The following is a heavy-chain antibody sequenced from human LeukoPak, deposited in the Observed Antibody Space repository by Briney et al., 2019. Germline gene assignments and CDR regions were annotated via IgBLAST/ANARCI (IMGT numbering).Heavy chain of an antibody. CDR2: ILDVEPYK. CDR3: TRGMLRQPPDY. J-gene: IGHJ4*02. Sequence: GSSLRLSWAASGLTFNIYSMHSVRQAAGKGLEWVTAILDVEPYKLHAVSVKGRFSISRDNSKTTLYLQMNSLRVEDTAIYYCTRGMLRQPPDYWGQGMLVTVSS. V-gene: IGHV3-30-3*01. D-gene: IGHD3-10*02. CDR1: GLTFNIYS.